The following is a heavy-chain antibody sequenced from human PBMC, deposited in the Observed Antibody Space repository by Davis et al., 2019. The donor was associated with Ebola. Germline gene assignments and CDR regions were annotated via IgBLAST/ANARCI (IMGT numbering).Heavy chain of an antibody. CDR3: ARDGRRNQGIWDYYYYGMDV. J-gene: IGHJ6*04. D-gene: IGHD1-14*01. CDR1: GFTFSSYG. V-gene: IGHV3-30*03. CDR2: ISYDGSNK. Sequence: PGGSLRLSCAASGFTFSSYGMHWVRQAPGKGLEWVAVISYDGSNKYYADSVKGRFTISRDNSKNTLYLQMNSLRSDDTAVYYCARDGRRNQGIWDYYYYGMDVWGKGTTVTVSS.